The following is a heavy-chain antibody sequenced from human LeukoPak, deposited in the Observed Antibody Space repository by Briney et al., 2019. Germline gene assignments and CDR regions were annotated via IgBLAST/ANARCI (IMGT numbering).Heavy chain of an antibody. CDR3: ARGSVTGRQRAPPKEWFDP. V-gene: IGHV3-21*01. Sequence: GGSLRLSCEASGFTFSSYSMNWVRQAPGKGLEWVSSISSSSSYIYYADSLKGRFTISRDNAKNSLYLQMNSLRAEDTAVYYCARGSVTGRQRAPPKEWFDPWGQGTLVTVSS. CDR2: ISSSSSYI. CDR1: GFTFSSYS. J-gene: IGHJ5*02. D-gene: IGHD6-6*01.